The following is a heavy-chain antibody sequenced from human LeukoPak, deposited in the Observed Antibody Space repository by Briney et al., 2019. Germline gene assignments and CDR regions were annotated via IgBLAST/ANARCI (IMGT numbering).Heavy chain of an antibody. Sequence: GGSLRLSCAASGFTFSSYGMHWVRQAPGKGLEWVAVISYDGSNKYYADSVKGRFTISRDNSKNTLYLQMNSLRAEDTAVYYCAKRQTFLVATSWFFDYWGQGTLVTVSS. D-gene: IGHD5-12*01. CDR2: ISYDGSNK. CDR3: AKRQTFLVATSWFFDY. V-gene: IGHV3-30*18. J-gene: IGHJ4*02. CDR1: GFTFSSYG.